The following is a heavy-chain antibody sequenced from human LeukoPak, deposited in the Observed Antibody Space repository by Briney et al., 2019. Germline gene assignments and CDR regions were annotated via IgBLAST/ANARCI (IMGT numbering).Heavy chain of an antibody. Sequence: PSETLSLTCAVYGGSFSGYYWSWIRQPPGKGLEWIGEINHSGSTNYNPSLKSRVTISVDTSKNQFSLKLSFVTAADTAVYYCARTYDFWSGYVGYWGQGTLVTVSS. D-gene: IGHD3-3*01. CDR3: ARTYDFWSGYVGY. CDR1: GGSFSGYY. CDR2: INHSGST. J-gene: IGHJ4*02. V-gene: IGHV4-34*01.